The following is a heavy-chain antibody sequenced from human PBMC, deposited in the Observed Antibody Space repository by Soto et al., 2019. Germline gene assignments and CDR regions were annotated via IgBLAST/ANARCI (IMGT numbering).Heavy chain of an antibody. CDR3: GARGYYGMDV. D-gene: IGHD6-6*01. CDR2: IIPIFATA. V-gene: IGHV1-69*13. CDR1: GGTFSSYA. J-gene: IGHJ6*02. Sequence: SVKVSCKASGGTFSSYAISWVRQAPGQGLEWMGGIIPIFATANYAQKFQGRVTITADESTSTAYMELSSLRSEDTAVYYCGARGYYGMDVWGQGTTVTVYS.